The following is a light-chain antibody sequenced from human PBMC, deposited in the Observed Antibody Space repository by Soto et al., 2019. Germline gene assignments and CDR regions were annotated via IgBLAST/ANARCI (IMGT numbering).Light chain of an antibody. Sequence: QSVLTQPASVSGSPGQSITISCTDTSSDVGSHNLVSWYQQHPGQAPKLMIYEVSKRPLGVSARFSASKSGNTASLTISGLQAEDEADYYCCSYGGSRAVFGGGTQLTVL. J-gene: IGLJ7*01. CDR1: SSDVGSHNL. CDR2: EVS. V-gene: IGLV2-23*02. CDR3: CSYGGSRAV.